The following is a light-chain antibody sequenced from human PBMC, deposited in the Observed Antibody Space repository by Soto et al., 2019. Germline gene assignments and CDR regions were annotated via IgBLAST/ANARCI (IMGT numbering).Light chain of an antibody. V-gene: IGLV2-14*01. J-gene: IGLJ2*01. Sequence: QSVLTQPASVSGSPGQSITISCIGTSSDIGGFDYVSWYQQLPEKAPKLLIYEVTNRPSGVSDRFSGSRSGNTASLTISGLRAEDEADYYCSSYTTRGALVVFGAGTKVIVL. CDR2: EVT. CDR1: SSDIGGFDY. CDR3: SSYTTRGALVV.